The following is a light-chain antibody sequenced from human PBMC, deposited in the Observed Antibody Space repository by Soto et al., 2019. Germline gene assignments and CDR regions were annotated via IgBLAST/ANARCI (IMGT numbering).Light chain of an antibody. J-gene: IGKJ3*01. V-gene: IGKV3-20*01. CDR2: GAS. CDR1: QSVSSRY. Sequence: DILLTQSPGTLSLSPRDRATLSGMASQSVSSRYLAWYQQNPGQAPRLFIYGASSRATGIPDRFSGSGSGPDFTLTISRLEPEDFAVYYCQHYGRSPFTFRPGNKGDIK. CDR3: QHYGRSPFT.